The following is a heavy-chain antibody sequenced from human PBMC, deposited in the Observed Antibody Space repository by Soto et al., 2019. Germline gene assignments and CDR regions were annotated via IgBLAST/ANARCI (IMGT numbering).Heavy chain of an antibody. CDR2: INSDGSSI. CDR1: GFTFSSYW. Sequence: PWGSLRLSCAASGFTFSSYWMHWVRQAPGKGLVWVSRINSDGSSISYADSVKGRFTISRDNAKNTLYLQMNSLRVEDTAVYYCARETGYSSGWRQDYWGQGTLVTVSS. V-gene: IGHV3-74*01. CDR3: ARETGYSSGWRQDY. J-gene: IGHJ4*02. D-gene: IGHD6-19*01.